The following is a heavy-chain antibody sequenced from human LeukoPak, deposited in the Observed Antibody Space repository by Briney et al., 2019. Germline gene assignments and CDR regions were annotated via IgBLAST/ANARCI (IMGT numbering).Heavy chain of an antibody. Sequence: LGRSLRLPCAASGFTFSSYWMSWVRQAPGKGLEWVANIKQDGSEKYYVDSVKGRFTISRDNAKNSLYLQMNSLRAEDTAVYYCARDSEGLLRGAYFDYWGQGTLVTVSS. CDR1: GFTFSSYW. D-gene: IGHD3-3*01. J-gene: IGHJ4*02. V-gene: IGHV3-7*01. CDR2: IKQDGSEK. CDR3: ARDSEGLLRGAYFDY.